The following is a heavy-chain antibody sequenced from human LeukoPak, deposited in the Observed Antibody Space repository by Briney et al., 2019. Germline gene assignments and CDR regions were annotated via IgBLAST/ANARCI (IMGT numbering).Heavy chain of an antibody. J-gene: IGHJ4*02. CDR3: AREGYSGTFDY. Sequence: KPSETLSLTCTVSGGSISSYYWSWIRQPPGEGLEWIGYIYYTGSTDYNPSLKSRVTISVDTSKNQFSLKLSSVTAADTAVYYCAREGYSGTFDYWGQGTLVTVSS. CDR2: IYYTGST. CDR1: GGSISSYY. V-gene: IGHV4-59*01. D-gene: IGHD1-26*01.